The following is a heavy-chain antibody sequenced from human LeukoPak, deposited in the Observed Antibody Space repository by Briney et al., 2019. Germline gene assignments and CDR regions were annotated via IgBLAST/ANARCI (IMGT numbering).Heavy chain of an antibody. CDR3: ATYYYGSGSIAGNGWFDP. Sequence: GESLKISCKGSGYSFTSYWIGWVRQMPGKGLEWMGIIYPGDPDTRYSPSFQGQVTISADKSISTAYLQWSSLKASDTAMYYCATYYYGSGSIAGNGWFDPWGQGTLVTVSS. CDR2: IYPGDPDT. J-gene: IGHJ5*02. D-gene: IGHD3-10*01. CDR1: GYSFTSYW. V-gene: IGHV5-51*01.